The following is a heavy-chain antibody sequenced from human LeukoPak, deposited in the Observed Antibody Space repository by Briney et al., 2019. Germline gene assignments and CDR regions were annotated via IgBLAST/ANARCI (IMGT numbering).Heavy chain of an antibody. J-gene: IGHJ4*02. Sequence: GGSLRLSCAASGFTFSSFGMHWVRKVPGKGLEWVAVISYDGSDKYYADSEKGRFTISRDNSKNTLFLQMNSLRAEDTAVYYCAKDRSSGYYLYYFDYWGQGTLVTVSS. CDR2: ISYDGSDK. CDR1: GFTFSSFG. CDR3: AKDRSSGYYLYYFDY. D-gene: IGHD3-22*01. V-gene: IGHV3-30*18.